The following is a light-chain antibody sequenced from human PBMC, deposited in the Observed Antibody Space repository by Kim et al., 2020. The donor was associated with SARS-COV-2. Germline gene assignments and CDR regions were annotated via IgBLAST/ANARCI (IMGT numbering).Light chain of an antibody. V-gene: IGLV3-1*01. CDR2: QDN. CDR3: QAWDSSLQV. Sequence: SYELTQPPSVSVSPGQTATITCSGDKLGDKYACWYQQKPGQSPVLVIYQDNKRPSGIPGRFSGSNSGNTATLTISGTQAMDEADYYCQAWDSSLQVFGGG. CDR1: KLGDKY. J-gene: IGLJ2*01.